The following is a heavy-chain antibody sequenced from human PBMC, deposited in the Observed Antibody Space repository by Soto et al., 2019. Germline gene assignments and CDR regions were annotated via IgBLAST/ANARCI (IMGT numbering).Heavy chain of an antibody. CDR3: ASGPRESGFYFDF. CDR2: INPDGATT. D-gene: IGHD1-26*01. J-gene: IGHJ4*02. Sequence: QVHLVQSGAEVKKPGASVKVSCKASGYTFTTYFMHWVRQAPGQGLEWMGIINPDGATTNYAQKFQGRVTMTRDTSTSTVYMELSSLTSEDTAVYSCASGPRESGFYFDFWGQGTLVSVSS. CDR1: GYTFTTYF. V-gene: IGHV1-46*01.